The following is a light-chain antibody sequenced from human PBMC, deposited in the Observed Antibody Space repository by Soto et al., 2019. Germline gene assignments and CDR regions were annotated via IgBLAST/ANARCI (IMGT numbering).Light chain of an antibody. CDR1: QSIRIL. CDR2: DAS. J-gene: IGKJ4*01. V-gene: IGKV3-11*01. Sequence: VVMTHSPATLSVSPWERATLSCRAAQSIRILLAWYQHKPGQTPRLLIYDASKRATGIPGRFSGSGSGTDFTLTISSLEPEDFAVYYCQQRSNWPPALSFGGGTKVDIK. CDR3: QQRSNWPPALS.